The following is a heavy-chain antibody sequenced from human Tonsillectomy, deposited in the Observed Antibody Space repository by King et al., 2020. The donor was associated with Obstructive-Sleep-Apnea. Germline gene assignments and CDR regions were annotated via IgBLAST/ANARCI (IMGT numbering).Heavy chain of an antibody. V-gene: IGHV4-59*01. CDR2: IYYSGIT. CDR3: ARTLSIAAAGTGWYFDL. J-gene: IGHJ2*01. D-gene: IGHD6-13*01. CDR1: GGSISSYY. Sequence: QLQESGPGLVKPSETLSLTCTVSGGSISSYYWSWIRQPPGKGLEWIGYIYYSGITNYNPSLKSRVTISLDTSKNQFSLKLSSVTAADTAVYYCARTLSIAAAGTGWYFDLWGRGTLVTVSS.